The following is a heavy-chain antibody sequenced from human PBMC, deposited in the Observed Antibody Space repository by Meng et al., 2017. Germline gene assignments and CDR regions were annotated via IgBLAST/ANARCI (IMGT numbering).Heavy chain of an antibody. CDR1: GGSFSGYY. J-gene: IGHJ4*02. V-gene: IGHV4-34*01. CDR3: ARGTRGYSYGNDY. D-gene: IGHD5-18*01. CDR2: INHSGST. Sequence: QVQLQQWGAGLLKPSEPLSLTCAVYGGSFSGYYWSWIRQPPGKGLEWIGEINHSGSTNYNPSLKRRVTISVDTSKNQFSLKLSSVTAADTAVYYCARGTRGYSYGNDYWGQGTLVTVSS.